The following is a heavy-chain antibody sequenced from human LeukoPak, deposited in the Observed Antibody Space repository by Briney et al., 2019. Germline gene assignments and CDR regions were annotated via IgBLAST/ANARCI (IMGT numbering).Heavy chain of an antibody. V-gene: IGHV1-69*13. J-gene: IGHJ3*02. Sequence: SVKVSCKASGGTFSSYAISWVRQAPGQGLEWMGGIIPIFGTANYAQKFQGRVTITADESTSTAYMELSSLRSEDTAVYYCAKYSSGWAYDAFDIWGQGTMVTVSS. CDR3: AKYSSGWAYDAFDI. D-gene: IGHD6-19*01. CDR1: GGTFSSYA. CDR2: IIPIFGTA.